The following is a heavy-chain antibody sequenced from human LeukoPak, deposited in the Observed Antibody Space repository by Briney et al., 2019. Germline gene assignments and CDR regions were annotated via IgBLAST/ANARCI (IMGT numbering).Heavy chain of an antibody. CDR1: GGSFSGYF. J-gene: IGHJ6*03. V-gene: IGHV4-34*01. Sequence: SETLSLTCAVYGGSFSGYFWSWIRQPPGKGLEWIGEINHSGSTNYNPSLKSRVTISVDTSKNQFSLKLSSVTAADTAVYYCARGSILAASFYYYYYMDVWGKGTTVTVSS. D-gene: IGHD2-2*01. CDR3: ARGSILAASFYYYYYMDV. CDR2: INHSGST.